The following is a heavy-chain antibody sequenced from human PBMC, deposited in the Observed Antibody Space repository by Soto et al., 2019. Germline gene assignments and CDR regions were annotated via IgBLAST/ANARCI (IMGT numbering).Heavy chain of an antibody. J-gene: IGHJ2*01. CDR3: ARPLWRDDYNWGYFDL. Sequence: PGGSLRLSCAASGFTFSSYGMHWVRQAPGKGLERVAVISYDGSNKYYADSVKGRFTISRDNSKNTLYLQMNSLRLEDTAVYYCARPLWRDDYNWGYFDLWGRGTLVTVSS. CDR1: GFTFSSYG. CDR2: ISYDGSNK. V-gene: IGHV3-30*03. D-gene: IGHD4-4*01.